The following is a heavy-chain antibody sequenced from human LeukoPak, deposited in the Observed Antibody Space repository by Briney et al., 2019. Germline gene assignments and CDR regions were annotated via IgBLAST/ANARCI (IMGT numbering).Heavy chain of an antibody. Sequence: PGRSLRLSCAASGFTFSSYGMHWVRQAPGKGLEWVAVISYDGSNKYYADSVKGRFTISRDNSKNTLYLQMNSLRAEDTAVYYCAKECIAAAANLYYYYYGMDVWGKGTTVSVSS. V-gene: IGHV3-30*18. CDR1: GFTFSSYG. J-gene: IGHJ6*04. D-gene: IGHD6-13*01. CDR2: ISYDGSNK. CDR3: AKECIAAAANLYYYYYGMDV.